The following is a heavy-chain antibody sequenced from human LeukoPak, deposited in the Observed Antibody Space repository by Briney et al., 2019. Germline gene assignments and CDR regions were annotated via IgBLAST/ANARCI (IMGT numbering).Heavy chain of an antibody. CDR1: GYTFTNYF. V-gene: IGHV1-8*02. Sequence: ASVKVSCKASGYTFTNYFMHWVRQATGQGLEWMGWMNPNSGNTGYAQKFQGRVTMTRNTSISTAYMELSSLRSEDTAVYYCARGQSSSWSKITFYYYYYMDVWGKGTTVTISS. CDR2: MNPNSGNT. J-gene: IGHJ6*03. D-gene: IGHD6-13*01. CDR3: ARGQSSSWSKITFYYYYYMDV.